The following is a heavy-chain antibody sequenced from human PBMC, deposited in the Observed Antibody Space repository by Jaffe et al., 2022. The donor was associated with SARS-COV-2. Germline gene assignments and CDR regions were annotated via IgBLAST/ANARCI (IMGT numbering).Heavy chain of an antibody. CDR3: ARESITTRERMDV. CDR1: GFIVSDTY. D-gene: IGHD1-1*01. J-gene: IGHJ6*02. CDR2: IYSGGTT. V-gene: IGHV3-53*01. Sequence: EVQLVESGGGLIQPGGSLRLSCAASGFIVSDTYMSWVRRAPGKGLEWVSVIYSGGTTYYADSVKGRFTVSRDNSKNTLYLQMNSLRAEDTAVYYCARESITTRERMDVWGQGTTVTVSS.